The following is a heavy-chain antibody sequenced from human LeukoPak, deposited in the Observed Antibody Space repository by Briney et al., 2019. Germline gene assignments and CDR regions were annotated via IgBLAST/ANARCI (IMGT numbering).Heavy chain of an antibody. D-gene: IGHD3-22*01. CDR3: ARPTDYYDSSGYPKHDAFDI. CDR1: GGSISSYY. J-gene: IGHJ3*02. V-gene: IGHV4-59*01. Sequence: SETLSLTCTVSGGSISSYYWSWIRQPPGKGLEWIGYIYYSGSTNYNPSLKCRITISVDTSKNQFSLKLSSVTAADTAVYYCARPTDYYDSSGYPKHDAFDIWGQGTMVTVSS. CDR2: IYYSGST.